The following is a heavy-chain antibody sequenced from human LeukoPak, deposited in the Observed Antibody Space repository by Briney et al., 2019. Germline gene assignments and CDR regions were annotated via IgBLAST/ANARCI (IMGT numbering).Heavy chain of an antibody. V-gene: IGHV3-48*04. CDR2: ISSSSSTM. J-gene: IGHJ3*02. CDR1: GFTFSSYA. CDR3: ARVYMVRGVRADAFDI. Sequence: GGSLRLSCAASGFTFSSYAMSWIRQAPGKGLEWVSHISSSSSTMYYADSVKGRFTISRDNAKNSLYLQMNSLRAEDTAVYYCARVYMVRGVRADAFDIWGQGTMVTVSS. D-gene: IGHD3-10*01.